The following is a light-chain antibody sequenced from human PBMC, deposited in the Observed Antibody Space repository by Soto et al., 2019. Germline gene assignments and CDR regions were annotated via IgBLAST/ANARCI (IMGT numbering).Light chain of an antibody. J-gene: IGKJ1*01. CDR3: QQYHEYSKT. CDR1: QSVSTS. CDR2: KAS. Sequence: DIQVTQSPSTLSASVGDRVNITCRASQSVSTSLAWFQQKAGKAPKLLIYKASTLAGGVPSRFNGSGSGTQFTLSLDSLQPDDFATYYCQQYHEYSKTFGQGTKVEI. V-gene: IGKV1-5*03.